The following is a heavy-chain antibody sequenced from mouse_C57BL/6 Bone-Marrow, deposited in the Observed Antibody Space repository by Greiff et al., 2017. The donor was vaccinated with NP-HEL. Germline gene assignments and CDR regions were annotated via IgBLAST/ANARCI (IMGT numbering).Heavy chain of an antibody. CDR1: GYTFTSYW. CDR3: ANDGPY. V-gene: IGHV1-59*01. Sequence: QVQLQQPGAELVRPGTSVKLSCKASGYTFTSYWMHWVKQRPGQGLEWIGVIDPSDSYTNYNQKFKGKATLTVDTSSSTAYMQLSSLTSEDSAVYYCANDGPYWGQGTTLTVSS. CDR2: IDPSDSYT. J-gene: IGHJ2*01. D-gene: IGHD2-3*01.